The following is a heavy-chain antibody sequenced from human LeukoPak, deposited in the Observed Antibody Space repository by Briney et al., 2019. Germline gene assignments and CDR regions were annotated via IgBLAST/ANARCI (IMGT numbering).Heavy chain of an antibody. D-gene: IGHD2-2*01. CDR2: ITGSGDTT. J-gene: IGHJ4*02. CDR1: GFTFSSYA. CDR3: VKDYSTVPAAANPLFDY. V-gene: IGHV3-23*01. Sequence: GGSLRLSCEASGFTFSSYAVTWVRQAPGKGLEWVSGITGSGDTTFYADSVKGRFTISRDNSKNTLYLQMHSLRAEDTAVYYCVKDYSTVPAAANPLFDYWGQGALVTVSS.